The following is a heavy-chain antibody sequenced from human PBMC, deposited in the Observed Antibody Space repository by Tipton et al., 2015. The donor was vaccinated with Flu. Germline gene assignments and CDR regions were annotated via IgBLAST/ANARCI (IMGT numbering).Heavy chain of an antibody. J-gene: IGHJ5*01. Sequence: LRLSCAASGFTFSRYAMSWVRQAPGKGLEWIGNICHSGNTYYNPSLKSRITISVDRSKNQFSLKLRSVTAADTAVYFCARRDYSNYVSEPKNWFDSWGQGTLVTVSS. V-gene: IGHV4-38-2*01. CDR2: ICHSGNT. CDR3: ARRDYSNYVSEPKNWFDS. CDR1: GFTFSRYA. D-gene: IGHD4-11*01.